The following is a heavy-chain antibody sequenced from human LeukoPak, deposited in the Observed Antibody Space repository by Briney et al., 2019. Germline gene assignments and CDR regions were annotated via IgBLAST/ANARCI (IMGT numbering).Heavy chain of an antibody. D-gene: IGHD5/OR15-5a*01. J-gene: IGHJ3*02. CDR3: ARTVYGDDAFDI. Sequence: SETLSLTCTVSGGTISSTTYYWGWVRQPPGKGLEWVGSIFYNGVTYYNPSLKSRVTISVDTSKNQFSLKLSSVTAADTAVYYCARTVYGDDAFDIWGQGTMVTVSS. V-gene: IGHV4-39*07. CDR2: IFYNGVT. CDR1: GGTISSTTYY.